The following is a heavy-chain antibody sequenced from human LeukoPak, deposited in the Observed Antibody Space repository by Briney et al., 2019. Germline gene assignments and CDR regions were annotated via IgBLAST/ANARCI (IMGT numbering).Heavy chain of an antibody. V-gene: IGHV3-30*02. Sequence: GGSLRLSCAASGFSFSSYGMHWVRQAPGKGLEWVAFIRYDGSHKYYADSVKGRFTISRDNSKNTLYLQMNSLRAEDTAVYYCAKGSGYEHNYYYYYMDVWGKGTTVTISS. CDR3: AKGSGYEHNYYYYYMDV. CDR1: GFSFSSYG. D-gene: IGHD5-12*01. CDR2: IRYDGSHK. J-gene: IGHJ6*03.